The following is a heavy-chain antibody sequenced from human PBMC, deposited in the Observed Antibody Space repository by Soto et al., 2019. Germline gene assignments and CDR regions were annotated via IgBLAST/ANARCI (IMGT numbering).Heavy chain of an antibody. Sequence: SETLSLTCAGYGGSFSGYYWSWIRQTPGKGLEWLGEINHRGSTNYNPSLKSRVTISVDTSRTQFSLKLSSVTAADTAVYYCAKNYYDSSGYYWVDSWGQGTLVTVSS. J-gene: IGHJ5*01. CDR3: AKNYYDSSGYYWVDS. V-gene: IGHV4-34*01. CDR1: GGSFSGYY. CDR2: INHRGST. D-gene: IGHD3-22*01.